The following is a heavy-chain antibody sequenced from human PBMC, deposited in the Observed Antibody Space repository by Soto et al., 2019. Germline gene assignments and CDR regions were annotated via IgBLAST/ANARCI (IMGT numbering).Heavy chain of an antibody. J-gene: IGHJ4*02. Sequence: GESLKISCKGSGYSFTSYWISWVRQMPGKGLEWMGIIYPGDSDTRYSPSFQGQVTISADKSISTAYLQWSSLKASDTAMYYCARLPQPAVYYDSSGQLDYWCQGTLVTVSS. CDR1: GYSFTSYW. CDR3: ARLPQPAVYYDSSGQLDY. V-gene: IGHV5-51*01. CDR2: IYPGDSDT. D-gene: IGHD3-22*01.